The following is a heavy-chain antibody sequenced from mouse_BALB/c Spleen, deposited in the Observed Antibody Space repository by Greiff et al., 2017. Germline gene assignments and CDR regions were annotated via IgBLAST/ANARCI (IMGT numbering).Heavy chain of an antibody. V-gene: IGHV8-8*01. CDR3: ARMASPYYYGSSWYFDV. J-gene: IGHJ1*01. CDR2: IWWDDDK. Sequence: QVTLKVSGPGILQPSQTLSLTCSFSGFSLSTSGLGVGWIRQPSGKGLEWLAHIWWDDDKRYNPALKSRLTISKDTSSNQVFLKIASVDTADTATYYCARMASPYYYGSSWYFDVWGAGTTVTVSS. D-gene: IGHD1-1*01. CDR1: GFSLSTSGLG.